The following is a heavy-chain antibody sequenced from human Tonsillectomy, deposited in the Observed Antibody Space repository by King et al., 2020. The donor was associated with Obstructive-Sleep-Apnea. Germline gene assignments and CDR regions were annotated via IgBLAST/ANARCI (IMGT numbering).Heavy chain of an antibody. Sequence: QLVQSGAEVKKPGASVKVSCKASGYTFTVSYMHWVRQAPAQGLEWMGWINPNSGGTNYAQKFQGRVTMTRDTYISTAYMELSRLRSDDTAVYYCARPYGDFYYFDYWGQGTLVTVSS. J-gene: IGHJ4*02. D-gene: IGHD4-17*01. V-gene: IGHV1-2*02. CDR1: GYTFTVSY. CDR3: ARPYGDFYYFDY. CDR2: INPNSGGT.